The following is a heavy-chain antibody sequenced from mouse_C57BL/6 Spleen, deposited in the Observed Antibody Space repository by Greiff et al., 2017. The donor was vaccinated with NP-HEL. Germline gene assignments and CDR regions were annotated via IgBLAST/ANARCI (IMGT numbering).Heavy chain of an antibody. V-gene: IGHV1S81*02. Sequence: QVQLQQPGAELVKPGASVKLSCKASGYTFTSYWMHWVKQRPGQGLEWIGEINPSNGRTNYNEKFKSKATLTVDKSSSTAYMQLSSPTSEDSAVYYCARVITRDYWGQGTTLTVSP. CDR1: GYTFTSYW. J-gene: IGHJ2*01. D-gene: IGHD6-1*01. CDR3: ARVITRDY. CDR2: INPSNGRT.